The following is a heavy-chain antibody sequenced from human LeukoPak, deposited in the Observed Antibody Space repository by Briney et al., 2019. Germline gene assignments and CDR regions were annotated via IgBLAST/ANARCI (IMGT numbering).Heavy chain of an antibody. V-gene: IGHV3-30*18. Sequence: GGSLRLSCAASGFTFSSYGMHWVRQAPGKGLEWVAVISYDGSNKYYADSVKGRFTISRDNSKNTLYLQMSSLRAEDTAVFYCAKDSQPGIAAAGTWALQHWGQGTLVTVSS. CDR1: GFTFSSYG. D-gene: IGHD6-13*01. CDR3: AKDSQPGIAAAGTWALQH. CDR2: ISYDGSNK. J-gene: IGHJ1*01.